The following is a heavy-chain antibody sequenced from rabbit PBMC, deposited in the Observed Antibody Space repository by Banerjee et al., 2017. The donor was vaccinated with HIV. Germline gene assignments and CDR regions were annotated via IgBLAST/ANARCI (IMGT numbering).Heavy chain of an antibody. Sequence: QSLEESGGDLVKPGASLTLTCTASGFSFSSDYDMCWVRQAPGKGLEWIACIYAGSSGSTYYASWAKGRFTISKTSSTTVTLQMTSLTAADTATYFCARDTPGSGYSWNLWGPGTLVTVS. CDR2: IYAGSSGST. J-gene: IGHJ4*01. D-gene: IGHD8-1*01. CDR1: GFSFSSDYD. CDR3: ARDTPGSGYSWNL. V-gene: IGHV1S40*01.